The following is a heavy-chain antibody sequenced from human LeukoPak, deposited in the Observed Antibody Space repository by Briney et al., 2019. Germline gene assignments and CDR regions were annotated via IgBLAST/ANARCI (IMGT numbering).Heavy chain of an antibody. CDR3: ARVDYGSGCDS. D-gene: IGHD6-19*01. CDR1: GFTFSSYS. J-gene: IGHJ4*02. V-gene: IGHV3-64*01. Sequence: GGSLRLSCAASGFTFSSYSMHWVRQAPGKGLEFVSAISRNGGNTYYANSVRGRFTISRDISKNTLYLQMGSLRPEDMAVYYCARVDYGSGCDSWGQGTLVTVRS. CDR2: ISRNGGNT.